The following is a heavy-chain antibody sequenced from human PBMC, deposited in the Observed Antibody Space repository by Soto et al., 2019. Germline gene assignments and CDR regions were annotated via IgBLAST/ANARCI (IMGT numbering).Heavy chain of an antibody. CDR3: ASRAPYYYDSSGYYRRGALDY. CDR1: GGTFSSYA. CDR2: IIPIFGTA. J-gene: IGHJ4*02. D-gene: IGHD3-22*01. Sequence: QVQLVQSGAEVKKPGSSVKVSCKASGGTFSSYAISWVRQAPGQGLEWMGGIIPIFGTANYAQKFQGRVTITADESTSTAYRELSSLRSEDTAVYYCASRAPYYYDSSGYYRRGALDYWGQGTLVTVSS. V-gene: IGHV1-69*01.